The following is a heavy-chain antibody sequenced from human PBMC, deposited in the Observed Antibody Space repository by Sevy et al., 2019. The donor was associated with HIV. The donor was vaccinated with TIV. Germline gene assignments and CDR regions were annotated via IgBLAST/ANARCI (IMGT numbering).Heavy chain of an antibody. CDR3: AKDLPDYDILTGYPGAFDY. Sequence: GGSLRLSCAASGFTFDDYAMHWVRQAPGQGLEWVSGISWNSGSIGYADSVKGRFTISRDNAKNSLYLQMNSLRAEDTALYYCAKDLPDYDILTGYPGAFDYWGQGTLVTVSS. D-gene: IGHD3-9*01. CDR1: GFTFDDYA. J-gene: IGHJ4*02. CDR2: ISWNSGSI. V-gene: IGHV3-9*01.